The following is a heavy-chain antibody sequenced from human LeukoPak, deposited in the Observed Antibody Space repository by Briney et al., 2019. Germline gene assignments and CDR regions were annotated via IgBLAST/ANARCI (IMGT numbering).Heavy chain of an antibody. Sequence: SETLSLTCTVSGDSISSSRFNWGWIRQTPGKGLEWIGTIHYSGDTYHNPSLKSRVTLSRDTSKNQFSLRLTSVIAADTAVYYCARGSGSYLYNWFDPWGQGTLVTVSS. CDR3: ARGSGSYLYNWFDP. J-gene: IGHJ5*02. CDR2: IHYSGDT. V-gene: IGHV4-39*07. D-gene: IGHD1-26*01. CDR1: GDSISSSRFN.